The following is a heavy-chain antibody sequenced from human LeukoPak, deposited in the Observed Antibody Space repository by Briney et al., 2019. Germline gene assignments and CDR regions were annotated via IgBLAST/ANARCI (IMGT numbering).Heavy chain of an antibody. CDR3: AKVQRYSYGADFDY. Sequence: GGSLRLSCAASGFTFSTYSIHWVRQAPGKGLEWVAVISSDGSDKYYANSVKGRFTISRDNSRNTLYLQMNSLRAEDTALYYCAKVQRYSYGADFDYWGQGTLVTVSS. D-gene: IGHD5-18*01. CDR2: ISSDGSDK. J-gene: IGHJ4*02. CDR1: GFTFSTYS. V-gene: IGHV3-30*04.